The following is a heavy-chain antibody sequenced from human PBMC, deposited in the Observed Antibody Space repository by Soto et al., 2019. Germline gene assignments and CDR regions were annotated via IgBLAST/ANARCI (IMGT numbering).Heavy chain of an antibody. CDR2: ISYDGSNK. V-gene: IGHV3-30*18. Sequence: QVQLVESGGGVVQPGRSLRLSCAASGFTFSSYGMHWVRQAPGKGLEWVAVISYDGSNKYYADSVKGRFTISRDNSKNTLYLQMNSLRAEDTAVYYCAKDRRDYDFWSGMWFDPWGQGTLVTVSS. J-gene: IGHJ5*02. CDR3: AKDRRDYDFWSGMWFDP. D-gene: IGHD3-3*01. CDR1: GFTFSSYG.